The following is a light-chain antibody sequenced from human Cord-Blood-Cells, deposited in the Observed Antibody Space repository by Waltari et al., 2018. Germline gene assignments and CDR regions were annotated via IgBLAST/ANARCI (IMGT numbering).Light chain of an antibody. J-gene: IGLJ3*02. Sequence: QSALTQPASVSGSPGHSITISCTGTSSDVGSYNLVSWYQQHPGKAPNLMIYEGSKRPSGVSNRFSGSKSGNTASLTISGLQAEDEADYYCCSYAGSSTLVFGGGTKLTVL. V-gene: IGLV2-23*01. CDR1: SSDVGSYNL. CDR2: EGS. CDR3: CSYAGSSTLV.